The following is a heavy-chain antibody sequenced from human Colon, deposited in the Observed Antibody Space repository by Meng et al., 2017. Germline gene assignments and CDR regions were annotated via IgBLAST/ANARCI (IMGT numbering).Heavy chain of an antibody. Sequence: QLQDSGPGLLKLSDTLSLPCAFSGDSVPHTKWWNWVRQPPGKRLEWMGEIHHSEPTNYNPSLESRVTISIDNSKTQFSLKLDSVTAADTAVYYCARVTYDDSRGYYGTDYWGQGTLVTVSS. V-gene: IGHV4-4*02. CDR1: GDSVPHTKW. D-gene: IGHD3-22*01. CDR2: IHHSEPT. CDR3: ARVTYDDSRGYYGTDY. J-gene: IGHJ4*02.